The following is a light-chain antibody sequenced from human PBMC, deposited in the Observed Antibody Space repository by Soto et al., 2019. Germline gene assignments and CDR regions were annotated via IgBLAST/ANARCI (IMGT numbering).Light chain of an antibody. CDR1: QRISSW. CDR2: KAS. V-gene: IGKV1-5*03. CDR3: QQYNSYSET. J-gene: IGKJ1*01. Sequence: DIQLTQSPSTLSASVGDRVTITCRASQRISSWLAWYQQKPGKAPKLLIYKASSLETGVPSRFSGSGSGTEFTLTISSLQPDDFATYYCQQYNSYSETFGQGTQVEVK.